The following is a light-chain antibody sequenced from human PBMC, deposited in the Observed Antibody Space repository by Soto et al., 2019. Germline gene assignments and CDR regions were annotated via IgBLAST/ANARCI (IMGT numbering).Light chain of an antibody. CDR3: CSYAGSRVYV. Sequence: QSVLTQPASVSGSPGQSITISCTGTTSDVGTYNHVSWYQHHPGKAPRLMIYGVNKRPSGVSNRFSGSKSGNTASLTISGLQAEDEADYYCCSYAGSRVYVFGSGTKVTVL. CDR2: GVN. V-gene: IGLV2-23*02. CDR1: TSDVGTYNH. J-gene: IGLJ1*01.